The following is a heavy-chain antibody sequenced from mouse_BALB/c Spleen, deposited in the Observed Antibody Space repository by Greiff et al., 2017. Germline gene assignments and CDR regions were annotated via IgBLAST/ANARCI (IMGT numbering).Heavy chain of an antibody. CDR2: IYPGGGYT. Sequence: QVQLKQSGAELVRPGTSVKISCKASGYTFTNYWLGWVKQRPGHGLEWIGDIYPGGGYTNYNEKFKGKATLTADTSSSTAYMQLSSLTSEDSAVYFCARGYDYPLYAMDYWGQGTSVTVSS. CDR1: GYTFTNYW. J-gene: IGHJ4*01. D-gene: IGHD2-4*01. CDR3: ARGYDYPLYAMDY. V-gene: IGHV1-63*02.